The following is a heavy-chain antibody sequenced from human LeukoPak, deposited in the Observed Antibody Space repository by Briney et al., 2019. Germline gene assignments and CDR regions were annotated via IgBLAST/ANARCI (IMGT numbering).Heavy chain of an antibody. V-gene: IGHV1-69*13. D-gene: IGHD1-26*01. J-gene: IGHJ3*02. CDR2: IIPIFGTA. CDR3: AVGATTNGAFDI. CDR1: GGTFSSYA. Sequence: SVKVSCKASGGTFSSYAISWVRQAPGQGLEWMGGIIPIFGTASYAQKFQGRVTITADESTSTAYMELSSLRSEDTAVYYCAVGATTNGAFDIWGQGTMVTVSS.